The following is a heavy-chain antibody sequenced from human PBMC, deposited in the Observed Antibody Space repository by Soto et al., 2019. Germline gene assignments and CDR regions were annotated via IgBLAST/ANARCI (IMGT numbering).Heavy chain of an antibody. D-gene: IGHD1-26*01. V-gene: IGHV4-34*01. CDR3: ARGGGDELGPDY. J-gene: IGHJ4*02. CDR2: INHSGST. CDR1: GGSFSGYY. Sequence: SETLSLTCAVYGGSFSGYYWSWIRQPPGKGLEWIGEINHSGSTNYNPSLKSRVTISVDTSKNQFSLKLSSVTAADTAVYYCARGGGDELGPDYWGQGTLVTVSS.